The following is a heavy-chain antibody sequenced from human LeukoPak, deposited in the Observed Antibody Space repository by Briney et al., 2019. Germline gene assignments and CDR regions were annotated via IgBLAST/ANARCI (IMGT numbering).Heavy chain of an antibody. J-gene: IGHJ6*02. CDR3: ATSAWGYYYYGMDV. D-gene: IGHD7-27*01. V-gene: IGHV1-24*01. CDR2: FDPEDGET. CDR1: GYTLTELS. Sequence: ASVTVSCKVSGYTLTELSMHWVRQAPGKGLEWMGGFDPEDGETIYAQKFQGRVTMTEDTSTDAAYMELSSLRSEDTAVYYCATSAWGYYYYGMDVWGQGTTVTVSS.